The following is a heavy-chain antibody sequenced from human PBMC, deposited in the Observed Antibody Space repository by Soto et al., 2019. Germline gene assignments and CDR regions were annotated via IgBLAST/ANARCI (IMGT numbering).Heavy chain of an antibody. J-gene: IGHJ5*02. Sequence: HPGGSLRLSCSASGFTFSSYAMHWVRQAPGKGLEYVSAISSNGGSTYYADSVKGRFTISRDNSKNTLYLQMSSLRAEDTAVYYCVKDPTPPYCSGGSCYSGPNRPSGWFDPWGQGTLVTVSS. CDR2: ISSNGGST. V-gene: IGHV3-64D*08. CDR1: GFTFSSYA. CDR3: VKDPTPPYCSGGSCYSGPNRPSGWFDP. D-gene: IGHD2-15*01.